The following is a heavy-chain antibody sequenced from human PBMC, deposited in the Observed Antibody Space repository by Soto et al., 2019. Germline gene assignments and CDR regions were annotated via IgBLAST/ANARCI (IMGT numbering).Heavy chain of an antibody. Sequence: GGSLRLSCAASGFTFSSYSMNWVRRAPGKGLEWVSYISSSSSTIYYADSVKGRFTISRDNAKNSLYLQMNSLRDEDTAVYYCARGRLYYDSSGFYDYWGQGTLVTVSS. D-gene: IGHD3-22*01. CDR3: ARGRLYYDSSGFYDY. V-gene: IGHV3-48*02. J-gene: IGHJ4*02. CDR1: GFTFSSYS. CDR2: ISSSSSTI.